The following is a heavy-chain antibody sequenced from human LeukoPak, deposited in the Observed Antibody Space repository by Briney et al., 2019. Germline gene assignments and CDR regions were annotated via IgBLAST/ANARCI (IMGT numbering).Heavy chain of an antibody. D-gene: IGHD4-17*01. CDR1: GLPFSASA. Sequence: QPGGSLRLSCAASGLPFSASAMTWVRQAPGKGLEWVSHILSTGTTHYADSVRGRFTISRDNSKNTLYLLMTSLRADDTAVYYCATVKYDYGDPVGWFDPWGQGTLVTVSS. CDR2: ILSTGTT. J-gene: IGHJ5*02. V-gene: IGHV3-23*01. CDR3: ATVKYDYGDPVGWFDP.